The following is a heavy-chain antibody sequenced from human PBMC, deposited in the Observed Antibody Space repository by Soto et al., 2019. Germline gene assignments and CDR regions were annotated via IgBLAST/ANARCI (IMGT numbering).Heavy chain of an antibody. V-gene: IGHV3-23*01. CDR1: GFTFSSYA. J-gene: IGHJ5*02. Sequence: GGSLRLSCAASGFTFSSYAMSWVRQAPGKGLEWVSAISGSGGSTYYADSVKGRFTISRDNSKNTLYLQMNSLRAEDTAVYYCAKDAVAATGSGWYVRYNWFDPWGQGTLVTVSS. D-gene: IGHD6-19*01. CDR2: ISGSGGST. CDR3: AKDAVAATGSGWYVRYNWFDP.